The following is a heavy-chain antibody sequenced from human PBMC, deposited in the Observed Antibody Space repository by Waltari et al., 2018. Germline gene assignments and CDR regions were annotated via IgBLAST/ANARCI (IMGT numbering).Heavy chain of an antibody. Sequence: QVQLQESGPGLVKPSETLSLTCPVPGYSISSGYSWGWIRQPPGKGLEWIGSIYHSGSTYYNPSLKSRVTISVDTSKNQFSLKLSSVTAADTAVYYCARVVSGYYYYMDVWGKGTTVTISS. CDR1: GYSISSGYS. V-gene: IGHV4-38-2*02. CDR3: ARVVSGYYYYMDV. J-gene: IGHJ6*03. CDR2: IYHSGST.